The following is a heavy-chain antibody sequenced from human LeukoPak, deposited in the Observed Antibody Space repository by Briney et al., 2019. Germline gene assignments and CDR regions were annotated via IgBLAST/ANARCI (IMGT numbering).Heavy chain of an antibody. Sequence: KSSETLSLTCTVSGGSISSGSFYWSWIRQPAGKGLEWIGRIYTSGSTNYNPSLKSRVTILVDTSKNQFSLKLSSVTAADTAVYYCARIYSSSWFLNWFDPWGQGTLVTVSS. J-gene: IGHJ5*02. CDR3: ARIYSSSWFLNWFDP. D-gene: IGHD6-13*01. V-gene: IGHV4-61*02. CDR1: GGSISSGSFY. CDR2: IYTSGST.